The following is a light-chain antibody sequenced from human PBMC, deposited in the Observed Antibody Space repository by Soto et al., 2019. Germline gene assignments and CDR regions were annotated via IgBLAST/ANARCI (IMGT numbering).Light chain of an antibody. CDR3: CSYAGSYPLYV. Sequence: QAVVTQPPSVSGSPGQSVTISCTGTSSDVGGYNYVSWYQQHPGKAPKLMIYDVSKRPSGVPDRFSGSKSGNTASLTISGLQAEDEADYYCCSYAGSYPLYVFGTGTKVTVL. J-gene: IGLJ1*01. V-gene: IGLV2-11*01. CDR2: DVS. CDR1: SSDVGGYNY.